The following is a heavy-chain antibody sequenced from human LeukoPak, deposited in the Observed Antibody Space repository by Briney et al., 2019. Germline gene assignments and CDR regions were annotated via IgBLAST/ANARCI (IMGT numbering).Heavy chain of an antibody. D-gene: IGHD3-16*01. J-gene: IGHJ4*02. CDR1: GFAFSSYS. CDR3: ARDVTLGNFDY. Sequence: GGSLRLSCAGSGFAFSSYSMTWVRQVPGKGLEWVSVISGSGGNTYYADSVKGRFTISRDNSKSTLFLQMNSLRAEDTAVYYCARDVTLGNFDYWGQGILVIVSS. V-gene: IGHV3-23*01. CDR2: ISGSGGNT.